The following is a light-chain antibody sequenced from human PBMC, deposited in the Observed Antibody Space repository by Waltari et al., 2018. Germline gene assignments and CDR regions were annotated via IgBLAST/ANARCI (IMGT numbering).Light chain of an antibody. CDR1: QGFSTY. CDR3: LQYNSHPWT. V-gene: IGKV1-17*01. CDR2: ETS. J-gene: IGKJ1*01. Sequence: DIQMTQSPSSLSASAGDTVTITCRASQGFSTYLNWYQQKPGKPPKRLIYETSNLESGVPSRFSGSVSGTDFTLTISSLQPEDFATYYCLQYNSHPWTFGQGTKLEIK.